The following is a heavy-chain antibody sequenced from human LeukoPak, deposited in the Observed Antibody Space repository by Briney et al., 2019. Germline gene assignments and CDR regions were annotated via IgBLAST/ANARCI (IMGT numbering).Heavy chain of an antibody. V-gene: IGHV3-9*01. CDR1: GFTFDDYA. D-gene: IGHD4-11*01. CDR3: AKGIMTTDYYYYGMDV. J-gene: IGHJ6*02. Sequence: GGSLRLSCAASGFTFDDYAMHWVRQAPGKGLEWVSGISWNSGSIGCADSVKGRFTISRDNAKNSLYLQMNSLRAEDTALYYCAKGIMTTDYYYYGMDVWGQGTTVTVSS. CDR2: ISWNSGSI.